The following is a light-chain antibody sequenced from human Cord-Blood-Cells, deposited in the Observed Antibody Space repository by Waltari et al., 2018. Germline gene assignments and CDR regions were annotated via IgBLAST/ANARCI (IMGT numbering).Light chain of an antibody. J-gene: IGLJ3*02. CDR2: EVS. V-gene: IGLV2-14*01. Sequence: QSALTQPASVSGSPGQSITISCTGTSSDVGGSNYVSWYQQHPGKAPKLMIYEVSNRPSGVSNRFSGSKSGNTASLTIPGLQAEDEADYYCSSYTSSSTLWVFGGGTKLTVL. CDR3: SSYTSSSTLWV. CDR1: SSDVGGSNY.